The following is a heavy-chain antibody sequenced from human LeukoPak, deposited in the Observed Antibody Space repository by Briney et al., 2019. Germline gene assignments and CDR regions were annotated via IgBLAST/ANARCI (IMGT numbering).Heavy chain of an antibody. Sequence: GASVKVSCKASGYTLTHHGISWVRQAPGQGLEWMGWISCYNGDTMYAQNVQGRVTMTTETSTRTAYIELRSLRSDDTAMYYCARDPSNSSGYHAHFDSWGQGTLVTVSS. CDR3: ARDPSNSSGYHAHFDS. J-gene: IGHJ4*02. V-gene: IGHV1-18*01. CDR2: ISCYNGDT. CDR1: GYTLTHHG. D-gene: IGHD3-22*01.